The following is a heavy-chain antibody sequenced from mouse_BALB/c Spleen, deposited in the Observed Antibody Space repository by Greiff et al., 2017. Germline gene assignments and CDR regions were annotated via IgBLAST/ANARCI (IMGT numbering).Heavy chain of an antibody. CDR2: IRSKSNNYAT. V-gene: IGHV10S3*01. CDR3: VREWSSYAMDY. D-gene: IGHD1-1*02. CDR1: GFTFNTNA. J-gene: IGHJ4*01. Sequence: EVKLVETGGGLVQPKGSLKLSCAASGFTFNTNAMNWVRQAPGKGLEWVARIRSKSNNYATYYADSVKDRFTISRDDSQSMLYLQMNNLKTEDTAMYYCVREWSSYAMDYWGQGTSVTVSS.